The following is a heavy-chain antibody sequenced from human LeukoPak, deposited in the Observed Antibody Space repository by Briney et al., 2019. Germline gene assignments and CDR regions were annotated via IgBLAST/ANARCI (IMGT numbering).Heavy chain of an antibody. CDR2: ISYDGSNK. CDR1: GFTFSSYG. J-gene: IGHJ6*02. V-gene: IGHV3-30*18. CDR3: AKDRAAAGISPPYYYYGMDV. Sequence: PGGSLRLSCAASGFTFSSYGMHWVRQAPGKGLEWVAVISYDGSNKYYADSVKGRFTISRDNSKNTLYLQMNSLRAEDTAVYYCAKDRAAAGISPPYYYYGMDVWGQGTTVTVSS. D-gene: IGHD6-13*01.